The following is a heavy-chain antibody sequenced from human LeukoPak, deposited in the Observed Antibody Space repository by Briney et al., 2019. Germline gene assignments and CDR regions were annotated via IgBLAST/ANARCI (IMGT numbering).Heavy chain of an antibody. CDR1: GGSISSYY. V-gene: IGHV4-59*01. J-gene: IGHJ4*02. CDR2: IYYSGST. CDR3: ARRVCGGDCWSGQPRYYFDY. D-gene: IGHD2-21*02. Sequence: KPSETLSLTCTVSGGSISSYYWSWIRQPPGKGLEWIGYIYYSGSTNYNPSLKSRVTISVDTSKNQLSLKLSSVTAADTAVYYCARRVCGGDCWSGQPRYYFDYWGQGTLVTVSS.